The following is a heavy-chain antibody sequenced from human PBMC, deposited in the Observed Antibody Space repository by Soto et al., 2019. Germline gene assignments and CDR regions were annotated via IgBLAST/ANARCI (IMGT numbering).Heavy chain of an antibody. J-gene: IGHJ6*02. CDR2: ISGSGGST. D-gene: IGHD1-26*01. CDR1: GFTFSSYA. CDR3: AKDPPWTVGPLAMDV. V-gene: IGHV3-23*01. Sequence: LRLSCAASGFTFSSYAMSWVRQAPGKGLEWVSGISGSGGSTYYAESVKGRLTISRDDSKNTLYLQMDSLRVEDTAVYYCAKDPPWTVGPLAMDVWGQGTTVTVSS.